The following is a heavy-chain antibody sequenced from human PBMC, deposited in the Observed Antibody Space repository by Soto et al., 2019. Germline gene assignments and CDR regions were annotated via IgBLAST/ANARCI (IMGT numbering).Heavy chain of an antibody. J-gene: IGHJ3*02. Sequence: EVQLLESGGGLVQPGGSLRLSCAASGFTVSSYAMSWARQAPGKGLEWVSAISGSRDSTSYADSVKGRFTISRESSKNTLYLQANSLRAEDTAVYYCSKDRYDSSDYYFFPDIWGQGTMVTVSS. CDR3: SKDRYDSSDYYFFPDI. CDR2: ISGSRDST. V-gene: IGHV3-23*01. D-gene: IGHD3-22*01. CDR1: GFTVSSYA.